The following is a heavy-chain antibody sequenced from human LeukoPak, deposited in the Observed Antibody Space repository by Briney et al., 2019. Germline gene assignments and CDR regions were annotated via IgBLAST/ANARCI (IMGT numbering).Heavy chain of an antibody. D-gene: IGHD6-19*01. CDR3: ARQPGIAVADPFDF. CDR2: IDPSDSYT. V-gene: IGHV5-10-1*01. Sequence: GESLKIFCKGSGYTFTSYWLSWGRQMPGKGLEWRGKIDPSDSYTIYSPSFQGHVTISGDKSISTVYLHWSSLQASDTAIYYCARQPGIAVADPFDFWGQGTLVTVSS. J-gene: IGHJ4*02. CDR1: GYTFTSYW.